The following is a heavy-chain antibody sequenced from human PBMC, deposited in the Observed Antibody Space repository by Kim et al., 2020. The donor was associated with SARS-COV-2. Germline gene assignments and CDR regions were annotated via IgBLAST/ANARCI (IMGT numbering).Heavy chain of an antibody. Sequence: LRETLSLTCGVSGSITSSHWWIWVRQSPGKGLEWIGEIFHSGDTNYNPSLKSRVTISLDKSNNQFSLTLNSVTAADTAVYYCARDQKGRGRLDAFDMWGQGTMVTVSS. CDR1: GSITSSHW. D-gene: IGHD1-26*01. J-gene: IGHJ3*02. V-gene: IGHV4-4*02. CDR2: IFHSGDT. CDR3: ARDQKGRGRLDAFDM.